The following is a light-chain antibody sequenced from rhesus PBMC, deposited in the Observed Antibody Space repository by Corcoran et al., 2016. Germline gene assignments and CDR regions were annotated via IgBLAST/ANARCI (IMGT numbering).Light chain of an antibody. CDR1: QGISSW. Sequence: DIQMTQSPSSLSASVGDKVTINLRSSQGISSWLAWYQQKPGKAPKLLIFAASSLQSGVPSRFSGSGSGTDYTLPRSSRQPEGFVIYDCQPRNSYRFTFGPGTKLDI. CDR3: QPRNSYRFT. J-gene: IGKJ3*01. V-gene: IGKV1S11*01. CDR2: AAS.